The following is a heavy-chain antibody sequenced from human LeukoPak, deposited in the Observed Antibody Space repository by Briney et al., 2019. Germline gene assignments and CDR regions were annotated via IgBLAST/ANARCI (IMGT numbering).Heavy chain of an antibody. V-gene: IGHV1-18*01. J-gene: IGHJ4*02. CDR3: AREIYGRFDN. Sequence: GASVKVSCKASGYTFTNYGISWVRQAPGQGLEWMGWIGAYNGETNYAQNLQGRVTMTTDTSTSTAYMDLSSLRSDDTAVYYCAREIYGRFDNWGQGTLVTVSS. D-gene: IGHD2-15*01. CDR1: GYTFTNYG. CDR2: IGAYNGET.